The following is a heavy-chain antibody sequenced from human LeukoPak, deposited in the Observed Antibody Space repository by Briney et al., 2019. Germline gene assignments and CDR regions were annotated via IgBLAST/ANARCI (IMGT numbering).Heavy chain of an antibody. CDR3: ARQVLIVGGRYGMDV. Sequence: ASVKVSCKASGYTFNSYGMSWVRQAPGQGLEWMGWISHYRGDTEYAQKIQGRVSMTTDTSTSTAYMELRSLRSDDTAVYYCARQVLIVGGRYGMDVWGQGTTVTVSS. D-gene: IGHD3-22*01. CDR1: GYTFNSYG. J-gene: IGHJ6*02. V-gene: IGHV1-18*01. CDR2: ISHYRGDT.